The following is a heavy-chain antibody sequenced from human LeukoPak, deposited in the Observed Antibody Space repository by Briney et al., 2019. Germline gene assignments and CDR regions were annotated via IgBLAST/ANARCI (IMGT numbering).Heavy chain of an antibody. CDR3: ARKNDFDI. CDR2: VYTSGNT. J-gene: IGHJ3*02. CDR1: GGSITSYY. D-gene: IGHD2/OR15-2a*01. V-gene: IGHV4-4*07. Sequence: PSETLSLTCTVSGGSITSYYWNWIRQSAARGLEWIGRVYTSGNTNYNPSLKSRVTISVDMSKSQFSLRLTSVTAADTAVYYCARKNDFDIWGQGTLVTVSS.